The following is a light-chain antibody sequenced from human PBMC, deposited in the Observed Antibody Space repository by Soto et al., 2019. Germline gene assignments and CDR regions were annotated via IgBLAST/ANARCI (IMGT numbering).Light chain of an antibody. V-gene: IGKV3-11*01. CDR3: QQRRDWPLT. CDR2: DAS. CDR1: QSVSSY. J-gene: IGKJ3*01. Sequence: EIVLTQSPATLSLSPGERATLSCRASQSVSSYLAWYQQKPGQAPRLLIYDASNRATGIPARFSGSGSGTDFTLTISSLEPEDFAVYSCQQRRDWPLTFGPGTKVDIK.